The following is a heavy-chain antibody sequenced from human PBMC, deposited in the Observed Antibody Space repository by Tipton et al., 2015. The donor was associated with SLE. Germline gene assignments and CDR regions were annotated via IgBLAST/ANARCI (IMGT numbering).Heavy chain of an antibody. V-gene: IGHV4-39*07. CDR3: SRMASTNAL. D-gene: IGHD5-24*01. CDR2: LHYSRRS. J-gene: IGHJ4*02. Sequence: TLSLTCSVSGDSITSGSYYWVWIRQPPGKGLEWIGRLHYSRRSYYNPSLKSRVTISLDTSRTQFSLRLSSVTAADTAVYYCSRMASTNALWGQGTLVSVSS. CDR1: GDSITSGSYY.